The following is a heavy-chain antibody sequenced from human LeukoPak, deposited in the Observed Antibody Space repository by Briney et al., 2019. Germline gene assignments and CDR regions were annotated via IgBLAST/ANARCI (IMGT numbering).Heavy chain of an antibody. V-gene: IGHV3-74*01. CDR1: GFTFSSYW. CDR2: INSDGSST. D-gene: IGHD2-2*01. J-gene: IGHJ5*02. Sequence: VGSLRLSCAASGFTFSSYWMHWVRQAPGKGLVWVSRINSDGSSTSYADSVKGRFTISRDNAKNTLYLQMNCLRAEDTAVYYCARDRGYSSSTSCYDNHWGQGTLVTVSS. CDR3: ARDRGYSSSTSCYDNH.